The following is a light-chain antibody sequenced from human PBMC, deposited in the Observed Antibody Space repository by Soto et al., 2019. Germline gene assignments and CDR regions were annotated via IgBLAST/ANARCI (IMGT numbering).Light chain of an antibody. J-gene: IGLJ1*01. V-gene: IGLV1-47*01. CDR1: SSNIGDNY. CDR3: AAWDDSLSGYV. CDR2: RNK. Sequence: QSVLTQPPSASGTPGQKVTISCSGSSSNIGDNYVYWHQQLPGTAPKLLIYRNKQRPSGVPDRFSGSKSGTSASLAISGLRSEDEADYYCAAWDDSLSGYVFGPGTKLTVL.